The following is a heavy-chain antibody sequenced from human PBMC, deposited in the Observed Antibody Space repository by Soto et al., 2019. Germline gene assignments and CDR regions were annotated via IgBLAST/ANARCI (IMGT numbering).Heavy chain of an antibody. CDR3: ARDRGRYCTYGVCRSYYYYGIDV. D-gene: IGHD2-8*01. J-gene: IGHJ6*02. Sequence: SETLSLTCTVSGGSISSYYWSWIRQPPGKGLEWIGYIYYSGSTNYNPSLKSRVTISVDTSKNQFSLKLSSVTAADTAVYYCARDRGRYCTYGVCRSYYYYGIDVWAQGNTVTVSS. V-gene: IGHV4-59*01. CDR1: GGSISSYY. CDR2: IYYSGST.